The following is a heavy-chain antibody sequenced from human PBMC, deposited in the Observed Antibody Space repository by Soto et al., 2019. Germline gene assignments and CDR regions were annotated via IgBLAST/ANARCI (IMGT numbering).Heavy chain of an antibody. CDR1: GGSISIGTDY. V-gene: IGHV4-31*11. D-gene: IGHD6-6*01. CDR2: IHYSGST. Sequence: SETLSLTCDVSGGSISIGTDYWGWIRQPPGKGLEWIGYIHYSGSTYYNPSLKSRVTISVDTSKNQFSLKLSSVTAADTAVYYCARYSSSSRWFDPWGQGTLVTVSS. CDR3: ARYSSSSRWFDP. J-gene: IGHJ5*02.